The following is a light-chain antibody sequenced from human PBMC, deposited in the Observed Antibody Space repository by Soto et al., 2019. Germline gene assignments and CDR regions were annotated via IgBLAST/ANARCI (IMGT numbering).Light chain of an antibody. CDR2: WAS. Sequence: DIVMTQSPDSLAVSLGERATINCKSSQNVLYKSHNENYLAWYQQKPGQPPKLLIYWASTPKPGVPDRFSGSGSGSDFTHTIISLQAEDVAVYYCQQYCNTPPDPFGQGTQLEI. J-gene: IGKJ2*01. CDR1: QNVLYKSHNENY. CDR3: QQYCNTPPDP. V-gene: IGKV4-1*01.